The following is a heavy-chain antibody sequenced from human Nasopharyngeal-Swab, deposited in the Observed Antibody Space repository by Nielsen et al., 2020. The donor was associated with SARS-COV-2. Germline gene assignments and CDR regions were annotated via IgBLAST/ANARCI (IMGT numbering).Heavy chain of an antibody. V-gene: IGHV3-21*01. CDR2: ISSSSSYI. D-gene: IGHD6-25*01. Sequence: GESLKISCAASGFTFSSFWMNWVRQAPGKGLEWVSSISSSSSYIYYADSVKGRFTISRDNAKNSLYLQMSSLRAEDTAVYYCARDLAYGSGPYYFDYWGQGTLVTVSS. J-gene: IGHJ4*02. CDR3: ARDLAYGSGPYYFDY. CDR1: GFTFSSFW.